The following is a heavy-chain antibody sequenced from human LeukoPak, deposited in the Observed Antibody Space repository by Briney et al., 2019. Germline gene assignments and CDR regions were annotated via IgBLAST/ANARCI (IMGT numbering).Heavy chain of an antibody. CDR3: ASASQWLAFDS. D-gene: IGHD6-19*01. Sequence: PSETLSLTCTVSGVSINSHYWTWIRQAPGKGLEWIGCFNNSGSTPYNPSLRSRVTISVDVSKSQVSLKLTSVTAADTAVYYCASASQWLAFDSWGQGNLVTVSS. J-gene: IGHJ4*02. CDR1: GVSINSHY. V-gene: IGHV4-59*08. CDR2: FNNSGST.